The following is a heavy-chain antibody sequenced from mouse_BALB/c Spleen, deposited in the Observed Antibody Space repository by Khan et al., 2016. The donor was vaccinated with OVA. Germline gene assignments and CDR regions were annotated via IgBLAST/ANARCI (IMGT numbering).Heavy chain of an antibody. CDR3: ARDGYSDFDY. CDR2: ISSGNSTI. D-gene: IGHD2-3*01. V-gene: IGHV5-17*02. Sequence: EVELVESGGGLVQPGGSRKLSCAASGFTFSSFGMHWVRQAPEKGLEWVAYISSGNSTIYYADTVKGRFTISRDNPKNTLFLQMTSLRSEDTAIYYCARDGYSDFDYWGQGTTLSVSS. J-gene: IGHJ2*01. CDR1: GFTFSSFG.